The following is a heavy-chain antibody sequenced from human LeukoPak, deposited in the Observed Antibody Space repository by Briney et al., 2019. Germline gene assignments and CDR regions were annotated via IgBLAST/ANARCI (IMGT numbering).Heavy chain of an antibody. V-gene: IGHV4-59*08. CDR3: ARGYWFDL. J-gene: IGHJ5*02. CDR2: LHYSGST. Sequence: SETLSLTCSVSGASIRDYYWTWIRQSPRKGLEWIGYLHYSGSTSYNPSLKSRVTTSVDVSKNQFSLKLTSVTAEDTAIYYCARGYWFDLWGQGTRVTVSS. CDR1: GASIRDYY.